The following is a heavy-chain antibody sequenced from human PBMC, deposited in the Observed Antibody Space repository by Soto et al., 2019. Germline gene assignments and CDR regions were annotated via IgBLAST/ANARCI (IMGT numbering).Heavy chain of an antibody. Sequence: HGESLKISCKGSGYSFASYWIGWVRQMPGKGLEWMGIIYPTNSDTRYSPSFQGQVTISADKSINTAYLQWSSLKASDTAMYYCARLPYNWNYPDYYYYNMDVWGQGTSVTVSS. J-gene: IGHJ6*02. CDR3: ARLPYNWNYPDYYYYNMDV. D-gene: IGHD1-7*01. CDR2: IYPTNSDT. V-gene: IGHV5-51*01. CDR1: GYSFASYW.